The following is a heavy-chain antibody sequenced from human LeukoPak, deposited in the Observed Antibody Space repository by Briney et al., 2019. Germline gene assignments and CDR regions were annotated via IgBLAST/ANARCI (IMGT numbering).Heavy chain of an antibody. V-gene: IGHV4-61*01. CDR2: IYDSGST. J-gene: IGHJ3*02. CDR3: ACLTTADAFDI. Sequence: SETLSLTCTVSGGSISRSRDYWSWIRQPPGKGLEWIGYIYDSGSTNYNPSLKSRVTISVDTSKNQFSLKLSSVTAADTAVYYCACLTTADAFDIWGQGTMVTVSS. D-gene: IGHD3-22*01. CDR1: GGSISRSRDY.